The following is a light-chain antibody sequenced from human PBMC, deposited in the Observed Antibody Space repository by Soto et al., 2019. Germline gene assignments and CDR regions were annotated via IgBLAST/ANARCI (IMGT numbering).Light chain of an antibody. Sequence: DIVLTQSPGTLSLSPGERATLSCRASQSVSSSYLAWYQQKPGQAPRLLIYGASGRATGIPDRFSGSWSGTDFTLTISRLEPEDFAVYYCQQYGTSPYTFGQGTKLEIK. CDR2: GAS. J-gene: IGKJ2*01. V-gene: IGKV3-20*01. CDR3: QQYGTSPYT. CDR1: QSVSSSY.